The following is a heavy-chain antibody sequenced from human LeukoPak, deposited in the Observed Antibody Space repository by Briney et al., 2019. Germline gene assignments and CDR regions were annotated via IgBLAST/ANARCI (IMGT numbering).Heavy chain of an antibody. CDR2: ISAYNGNT. CDR1: GYTFTSYV. V-gene: IGHV1-18*01. D-gene: IGHD3-22*01. CDR3: VRYITMIVDY. Sequence: GASVKVSCKASGYTFTSYVISWVRQAPGQGLEWMGWISAYNGNTNFAQKLQGRVTMTTDTSTITAYMELRSLRSDDTAVYYCVRYITMIVDYWGHGTLVTVSS. J-gene: IGHJ4*03.